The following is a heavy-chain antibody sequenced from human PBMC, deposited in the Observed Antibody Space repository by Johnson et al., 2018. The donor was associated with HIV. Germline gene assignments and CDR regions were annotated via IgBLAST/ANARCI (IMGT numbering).Heavy chain of an antibody. Sequence: EQLVESGGGLVQPGGSLRLSCAASGFTFSSYDMHWVRQAPGKGLEWVSAIGTAGDTYYPGSLKGRFTISRENAKNSLYLQMNSLRAGDTAVYYCARSSSTAAAGRDAFDIWGQGTMVTVSS. V-gene: IGHV3-13*01. D-gene: IGHD6-13*01. CDR3: ARSSSTAAAGRDAFDI. CDR1: GFTFSSYD. CDR2: IGTAGDT. J-gene: IGHJ3*02.